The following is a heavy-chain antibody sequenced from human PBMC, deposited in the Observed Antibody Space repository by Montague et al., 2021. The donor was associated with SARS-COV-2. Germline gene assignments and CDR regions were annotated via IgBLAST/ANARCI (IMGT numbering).Heavy chain of an antibody. D-gene: IGHD2-8*02. CDR1: GFTFSYFE. V-gene: IGHV3-48*03. CDR2: ISGAGTTI. J-gene: IGHJ4*02. Sequence: SLTLCAASGFTFSYFEMNWVRQAPGKGLEWISYISGAGTTIYYADSVKGRFTISRDNAKNSLYLQMNSLRAEDTAVYYCARDLVVTDGISDYWGQGTLVTVSS. CDR3: ARDLVVTDGISDY.